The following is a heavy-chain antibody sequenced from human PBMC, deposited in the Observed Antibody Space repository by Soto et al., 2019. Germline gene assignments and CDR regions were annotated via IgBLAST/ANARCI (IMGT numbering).Heavy chain of an antibody. J-gene: IGHJ6*03. D-gene: IGHD2-15*01. CDR2: ISAYNGNT. V-gene: IGHV1-18*01. CDR1: GYTFTSYG. Sequence: ASVKVSCKASGYTFTSYGISWVRQAPGQGLEWMGWISAYNGNTNYAQKLQGRVTMTTDTSTSTAYMELRSLRSDDTAVYYCARDGRYCSGGSCYSGYMDVWGKGTTVTVSS. CDR3: ARDGRYCSGGSCYSGYMDV.